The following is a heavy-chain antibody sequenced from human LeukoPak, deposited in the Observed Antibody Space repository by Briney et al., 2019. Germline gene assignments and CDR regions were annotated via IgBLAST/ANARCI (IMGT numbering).Heavy chain of an antibody. D-gene: IGHD3-22*01. CDR2: IYYSGST. Sequence: SETLSLTCTVSGGSISSGDYYWSWIRQPPGKGLEWIGYIYYSGSTYYNPSLKSRVTISVDTSKNQVSLKLSSVTAADTAVYYCARYYYDSSGYPHYYYGMDVWGQGTTVTVSS. CDR1: GGSISSGDYY. CDR3: ARYYYDSSGYPHYYYGMDV. V-gene: IGHV4-30-4*01. J-gene: IGHJ6*02.